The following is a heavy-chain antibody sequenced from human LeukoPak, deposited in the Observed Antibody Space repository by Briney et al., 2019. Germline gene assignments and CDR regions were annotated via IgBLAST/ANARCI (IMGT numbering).Heavy chain of an antibody. CDR1: GGSISSYY. V-gene: IGHV4-59*01. J-gene: IGHJ2*01. CDR3: ARDSFSGGSWYFDL. Sequence: SETLSLTCTVSGGSISSYYWSWIRQPPGKGLEWIGYIYYSGSTNYNPSLKSRVTISVDTSKNQFSLKLSSVTAADTAVYYCARDSFSGGSWYFDLWGRGTLVTVSS. CDR2: IYYSGST. D-gene: IGHD2-15*01.